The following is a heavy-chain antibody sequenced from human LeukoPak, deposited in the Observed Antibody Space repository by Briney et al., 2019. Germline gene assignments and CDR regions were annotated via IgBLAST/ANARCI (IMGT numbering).Heavy chain of an antibody. Sequence: SETLSLTCTVSGGSISSGSYYWSWIRQPAGKGLEWVGHIGSTNYNPSLKSRVTISVDTSKNQFSLKLSSVTAADTAVYYCARGLNYYDSSGRPHWYFDLWGRGTLVTVCS. D-gene: IGHD3-22*01. CDR1: GGSISSGSYY. CDR2: IGST. CDR3: ARGLNYYDSSGRPHWYFDL. J-gene: IGHJ2*01. V-gene: IGHV4-61*09.